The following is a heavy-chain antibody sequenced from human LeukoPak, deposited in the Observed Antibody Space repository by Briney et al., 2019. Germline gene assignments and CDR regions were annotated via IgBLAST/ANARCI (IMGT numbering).Heavy chain of an antibody. V-gene: IGHV4-39*07. CDR1: GGSISSSSYY. CDR2: IYYSGST. CDR3: AIRLPRYCSSTSCYKGWFDS. Sequence: PSETLSLTCTVSGGSISSSSYYWGWIRQPPGKGLEWIGSIYYSGSTYYNPSLKSRVTISVDTSKNQFSLKLSSVTAADTAVYYCAIRLPRYCSSTSCYKGWFDSWGQGTLVTVSS. D-gene: IGHD2-2*02. J-gene: IGHJ5*01.